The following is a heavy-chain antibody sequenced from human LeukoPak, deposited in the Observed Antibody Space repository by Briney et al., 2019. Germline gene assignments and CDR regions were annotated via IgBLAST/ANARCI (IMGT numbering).Heavy chain of an antibody. CDR2: IYYRGST. J-gene: IGHJ4*02. CDR3: ARHPTNSDFWSGSSYFDY. D-gene: IGHD3-3*01. V-gene: IGHV4-39*01. Sequence: PSETLPLTCTVSGGSISSSSYYWGWIRQPPGKGLEWIGSIYYRGSTYYNPSLKSRVTIFVDTSKNQFSLQLSSVTAADTAVYYCARHPTNSDFWSGSSYFDYWGQGTLVTVSS. CDR1: GGSISSSSYY.